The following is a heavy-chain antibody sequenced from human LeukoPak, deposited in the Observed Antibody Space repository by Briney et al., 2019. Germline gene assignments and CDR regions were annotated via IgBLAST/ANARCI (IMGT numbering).Heavy chain of an antibody. J-gene: IGHJ4*02. CDR2: VWYDGHNK. Sequence: GGSLRLACAVSGFTFSSYGMHLACQAPGKGLGWVAVVWYDGHNKYYADSVKGRFTISRDNSKNTLYLQMNSLRAEDTAVYYCAKESYASGVQNNYFDYWGQGTLVTVSS. CDR1: GFTFSSYG. D-gene: IGHD3-10*01. CDR3: AKESYASGVQNNYFDY. V-gene: IGHV3-33*06.